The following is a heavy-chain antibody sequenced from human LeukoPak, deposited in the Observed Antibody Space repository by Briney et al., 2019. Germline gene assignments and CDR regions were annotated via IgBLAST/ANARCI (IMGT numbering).Heavy chain of an antibody. CDR1: GYTFTSYA. CDR2: INAGNGNT. CDR3: ASSYSSSWSDFDY. D-gene: IGHD6-13*01. Sequence: ASVKVSCKASGYTFTSYAMHWVCQAPGQRLEWMGWINAGNGNTKYSQKFQGRVTITRDTSASTAYMELSSLRSEDTAVYYCASSYSSSWSDFDYWGQGTLVTVSS. V-gene: IGHV1-3*01. J-gene: IGHJ4*02.